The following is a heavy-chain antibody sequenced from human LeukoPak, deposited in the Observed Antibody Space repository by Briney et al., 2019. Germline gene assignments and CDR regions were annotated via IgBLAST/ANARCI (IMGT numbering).Heavy chain of an antibody. CDR3: ARLRGYTANFDY. D-gene: IGHD5-18*01. V-gene: IGHV4-39*07. CDR2: IYYSGST. J-gene: IGHJ4*02. CDR1: GGSISSSSYY. Sequence: KTSETLSLTCTVSGGSISSSSYYWGWIRQPPGRGLEWIGSIYYSGSTYYNPSLKGRVTISVDTSKNQFSLKLSSVTAADTAVYYCARLRGYTANFDYWGQGTLVTVSS.